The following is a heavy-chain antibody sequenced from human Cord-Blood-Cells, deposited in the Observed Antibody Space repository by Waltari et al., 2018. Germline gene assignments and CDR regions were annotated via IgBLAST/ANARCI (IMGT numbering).Heavy chain of an antibody. CDR1: GGSFSGYY. Sequence: QVQLQQWGAGLLKPSETLSLTCAVYGGSFSGYYWSWIRQPPGKGLEWIGEINHSGSTNYNPSLKGRVTISVDTSKNQFSLKLSAVTAADTAVYYCAMTGSGSYYLDYWGQGTLVTVSS. CDR3: AMTGSGSYYLDY. D-gene: IGHD1-26*01. J-gene: IGHJ4*02. V-gene: IGHV4-34*01. CDR2: INHSGST.